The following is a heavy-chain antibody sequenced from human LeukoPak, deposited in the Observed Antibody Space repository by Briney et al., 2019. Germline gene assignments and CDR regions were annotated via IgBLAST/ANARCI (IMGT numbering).Heavy chain of an antibody. Sequence: ASVKVSCKASGYTFTSYGISWVRQAPGQGLEWMGWISAYNGNTNYAQKLQGRVTMTTDTSTSTAYMELRSLRSDDTAVYYCASFVLRYFDWLKWGMAAFDIWGQGTMVTVSS. J-gene: IGHJ3*02. V-gene: IGHV1-18*01. CDR3: ASFVLRYFDWLKWGMAAFDI. D-gene: IGHD3-9*01. CDR2: ISAYNGNT. CDR1: GYTFTSYG.